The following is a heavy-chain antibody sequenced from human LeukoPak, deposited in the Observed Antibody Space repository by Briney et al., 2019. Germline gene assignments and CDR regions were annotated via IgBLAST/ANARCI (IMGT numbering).Heavy chain of an antibody. Sequence: GGSLRLSCAASGFIFDDYTMHWVRQAPGKGLEWVSLISWDGGTTYYADSVKGRFTISRDNSKNTLYLQMNSLRAEDTAVHYCAKDHYHDFWSGYSDYWGQGTLVTVSS. CDR1: GFIFDDYT. CDR2: ISWDGGTT. V-gene: IGHV3-43*01. CDR3: AKDHYHDFWSGYSDY. D-gene: IGHD3-3*01. J-gene: IGHJ4*02.